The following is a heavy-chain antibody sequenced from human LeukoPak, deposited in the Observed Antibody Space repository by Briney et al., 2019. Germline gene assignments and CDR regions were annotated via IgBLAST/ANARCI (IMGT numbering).Heavy chain of an antibody. CDR3: ATPRTYYCSETSCYFDH. Sequence: PAGSLRLSCAASGFTFSAYSIHWVRQAPGKGLEWVSSISSTSSFIFYADSVKGRFTISRDNADNSLYLQMNSLRAEDTAVYYCATPRTYYCSETSCYFDHWGQGTLVTVSS. D-gene: IGHD2-15*01. CDR2: ISSTSSFI. V-gene: IGHV3-21*01. CDR1: GFTFSAYS. J-gene: IGHJ4*03.